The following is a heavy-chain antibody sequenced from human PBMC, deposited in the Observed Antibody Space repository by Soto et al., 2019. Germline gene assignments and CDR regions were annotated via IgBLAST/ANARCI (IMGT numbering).Heavy chain of an antibody. J-gene: IGHJ6*02. CDR2: ISSSSSYT. D-gene: IGHD6-19*01. Sequence: QVQLVESGGGLVKPEGSLRLSCAASGFTFSDYYMSWIRQAPGKGLEWVSYISSSSSYTNYADSVKGRFTISRDNAKNSLYLQMNSLRAEDTAVYYCARDRGWPTFYYGMDVWGQGTTVTVSS. V-gene: IGHV3-11*06. CDR1: GFTFSDYY. CDR3: ARDRGWPTFYYGMDV.